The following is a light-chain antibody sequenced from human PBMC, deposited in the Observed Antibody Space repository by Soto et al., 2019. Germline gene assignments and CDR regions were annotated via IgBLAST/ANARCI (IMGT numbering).Light chain of an antibody. J-gene: IGLJ2*01. Sequence: QSALTQPPSASGSPGQSVTISCTGTSSDVGGYNYVSWYQQHPGKAPKLMIYGVSEWPSGVPDRFSGSKSGNTASLTVSGLQAGDEADYYCSSYAGTNNYVVFGGGTKLTVL. CDR3: SSYAGTNNYVV. V-gene: IGLV2-8*01. CDR1: SSDVGGYNY. CDR2: GVS.